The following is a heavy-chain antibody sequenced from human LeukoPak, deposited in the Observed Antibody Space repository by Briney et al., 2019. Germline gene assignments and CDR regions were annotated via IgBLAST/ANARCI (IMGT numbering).Heavy chain of an antibody. Sequence: PSETLSLTCTVSGGSISSSDFYWGWIRQPPGKGLEWIGEINHSGSTNYNPSLKSRVTISVDTSKNQFSLKLSSVTAADTAVYYCARFRSGYDWNSYYYYMDVWGKGTTVTISS. D-gene: IGHD5-12*01. CDR1: GGSISSSDFY. V-gene: IGHV4-39*07. CDR3: ARFRSGYDWNSYYYYMDV. J-gene: IGHJ6*03. CDR2: INHSGST.